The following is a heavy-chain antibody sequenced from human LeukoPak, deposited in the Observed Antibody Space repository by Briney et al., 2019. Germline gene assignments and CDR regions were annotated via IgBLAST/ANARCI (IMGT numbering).Heavy chain of an antibody. Sequence: SETLSLTCAVYGGSFSGYYWSWIRQPPGKGLEWIGEINHSGSTNYNPSLKSRVTISVDTSKNQFSLKLSSVTAADTAVYYCARETGAYPRGFDPWGQGTLVPVSS. J-gene: IGHJ5*02. CDR1: GGSFSGYY. CDR2: INHSGST. V-gene: IGHV4-34*01. CDR3: ARETGAYPRGFDP. D-gene: IGHD1-14*01.